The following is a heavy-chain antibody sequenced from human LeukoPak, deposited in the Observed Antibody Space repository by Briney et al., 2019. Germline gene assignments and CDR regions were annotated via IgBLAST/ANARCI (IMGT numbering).Heavy chain of an antibody. CDR2: ISSSSSYI. CDR3: AKDRLIVLMVYANGLDY. Sequence: KPGGSLRLSCAASGFTFSSYSMNWVRQAPGKGLEWVSSISSSSSYIYYADSVKGRFTISRDNAKNSLYLQMNSLRAEDTAVYYCAKDRLIVLMVYANGLDYWGQGTLVTVSS. D-gene: IGHD2-8*01. CDR1: GFTFSSYS. J-gene: IGHJ4*02. V-gene: IGHV3-21*04.